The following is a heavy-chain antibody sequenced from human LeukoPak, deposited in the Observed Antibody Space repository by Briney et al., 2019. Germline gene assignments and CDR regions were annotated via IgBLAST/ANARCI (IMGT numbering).Heavy chain of an antibody. CDR2: ISGSGGST. CDR3: AKGDYYVSSGYPFDY. D-gene: IGHD3-22*01. Sequence: PGGSLRLSCAASGFTFSSYAMSWVRHAPGKGREWVSAISGSGGSTYYADSVKGRFPSSRDSSKNTLCLQMNSLRAEDTAVYFCAKGDYYVSSGYPFDYWGQGTLVTVSS. V-gene: IGHV3-23*01. CDR1: GFTFSSYA. J-gene: IGHJ4*02.